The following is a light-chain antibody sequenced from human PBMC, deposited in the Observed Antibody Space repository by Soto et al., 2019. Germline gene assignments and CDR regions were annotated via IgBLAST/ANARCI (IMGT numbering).Light chain of an antibody. CDR2: GNS. CDR3: QSYDSSLSGYV. Sequence: VLTQPPSVSGAPGQRVTISCTGSSSNIGAGYDVHWYQQLPGTAPKLLIYGNSKRPSGVPDRFSGSKSGTSASLAITGLQAEDEADYYCQSYDSSLSGYVFGTGTKVTVL. J-gene: IGLJ1*01. CDR1: SSNIGAGYD. V-gene: IGLV1-40*01.